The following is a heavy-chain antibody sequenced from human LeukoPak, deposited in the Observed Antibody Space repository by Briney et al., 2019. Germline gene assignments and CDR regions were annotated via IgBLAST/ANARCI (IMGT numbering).Heavy chain of an antibody. CDR2: IAGSDTTT. J-gene: IGHJ4*02. V-gene: IGHV3-48*03. D-gene: IGHD3-22*01. CDR1: GFAFSAYE. CDR3: TTLGYHLDS. Sequence: GGPLRLSCLASGFAFSAYETNWVRQAPGKGLEWVSYIAGSDTTTYYADSVKGRFTIFRDNAKNSLYLQMNSLRAEDTALYYCTTLGYHLDSWGQGTLVTVSS.